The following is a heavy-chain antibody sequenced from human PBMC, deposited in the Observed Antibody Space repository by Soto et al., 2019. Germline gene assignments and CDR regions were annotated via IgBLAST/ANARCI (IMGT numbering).Heavy chain of an antibody. D-gene: IGHD3-10*01. CDR2: IYPGDSDT. V-gene: IGHV5-51*01. CDR3: ASTEWFGEFRA. J-gene: IGHJ5*02. Sequence: GESLKISRKGSGYSFSRHWIGWGGQMPGKGLEWMGIIYPGDSDTRYSPSFQGQVTISADKSISTAYLQWSSLKASDTAMYYCASTEWFGEFRAWGQGTLVTVSS. CDR1: GYSFSRHW.